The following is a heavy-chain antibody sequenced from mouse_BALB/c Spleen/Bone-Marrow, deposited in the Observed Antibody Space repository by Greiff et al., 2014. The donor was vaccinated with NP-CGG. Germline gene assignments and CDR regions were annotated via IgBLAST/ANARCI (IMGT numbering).Heavy chain of an antibody. V-gene: IGHV14-3*02. D-gene: IGHD1-1*01. CDR1: GFNIKDTY. CDR2: IDPANGNT. CDR3: AIYYYGSSGFAY. J-gene: IGHJ3*01. Sequence: GQLQQSGAELVKPGASVKLSCTASGFNIKDTYMHWGKQRPEQGLEWIGRIDPANGNTKYDPKFQGKATITADTSSNTAYLQLSSLTSEDTAVYYCAIYYYGSSGFAYWGQGTLVTVSA.